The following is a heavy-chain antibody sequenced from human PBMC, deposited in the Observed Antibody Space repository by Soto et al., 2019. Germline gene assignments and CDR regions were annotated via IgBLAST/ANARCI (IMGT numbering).Heavy chain of an antibody. J-gene: IGHJ4*02. V-gene: IGHV3-74*01. CDR3: TTEFEY. CDR1: GFTFTNYW. CDR2: IDGVGTGT. Sequence: EVQLVQSGGGSVQPGGSLRLSCAASGFTFTNYWMHWVRQVPGKGLVWVSRIDGVGTGTSYSDSVRGRFTISRDNAENMLYLQMYCLSAEDPAVYYCTTEFEYGGQGALVTVSS.